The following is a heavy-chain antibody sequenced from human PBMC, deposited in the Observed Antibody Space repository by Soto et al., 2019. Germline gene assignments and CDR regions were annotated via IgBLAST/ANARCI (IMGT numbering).Heavy chain of an antibody. CDR3: ASQISGYVKY. Sequence: SETLSLTCTVSGDSIISSTYSWCWIRQPPGKGLEWIATIYSSGSTFYNPSLNSRVTISVDTSKNQFSLKLSSVTAADTDVYYCASQISGYVKYWGQGTLVTVSS. CDR2: IYSSGST. J-gene: IGHJ4*02. D-gene: IGHD5-12*01. V-gene: IGHV4-39*01. CDR1: GDSIISSTYS.